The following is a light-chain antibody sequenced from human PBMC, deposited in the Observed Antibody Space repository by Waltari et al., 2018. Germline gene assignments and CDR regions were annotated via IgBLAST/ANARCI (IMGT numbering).Light chain of an antibody. CDR3: QQRCKWT. J-gene: IGKJ1*01. CDR2: DAS. V-gene: IGKV3-11*01. CDR1: QSIGSY. Sequence: EIVLTQSPATLSLSPGERATLSCRASQSIGSYLAWFQQKRGQAPRLVVYDASPRATGIPARFSGSGSGTDFTLTISSVEPEDFAVYYCQQRCKWTFGQGTKVEIK.